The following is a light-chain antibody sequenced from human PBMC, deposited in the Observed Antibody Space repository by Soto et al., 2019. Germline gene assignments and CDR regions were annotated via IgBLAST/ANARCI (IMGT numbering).Light chain of an antibody. CDR1: QNINNY. Sequence: DLQMTQSPSSLSASVGDRVTSTGQASQNINNYLNWYQQKPGRAPKLLIYDASNLEAGVPSRFRGSGSGTDFTFTISRLQPEDLATYYCQQYENLPTFGQGTRLEI. CDR3: QQYENLPT. J-gene: IGKJ5*01. V-gene: IGKV1-33*01. CDR2: DAS.